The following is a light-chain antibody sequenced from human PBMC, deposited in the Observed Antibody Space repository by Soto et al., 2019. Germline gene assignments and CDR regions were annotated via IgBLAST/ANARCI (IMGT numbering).Light chain of an antibody. V-gene: IGKV1-5*03. CDR1: QSISSW. CDR2: KAS. Sequence: DIQMTKSPSTLSASVGDRVTITCRASQSISSWLAWYQQSPGKAPKLLIYKASSLQNGVPARFSGSVFGTEFTLTIRSLQPDDFATYYCQQYGSYFPYTFGQGTKLEIK. CDR3: QQYGSYFPYT. J-gene: IGKJ2*01.